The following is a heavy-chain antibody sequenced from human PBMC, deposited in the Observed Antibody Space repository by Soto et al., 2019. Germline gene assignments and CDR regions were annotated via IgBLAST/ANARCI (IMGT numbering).Heavy chain of an antibody. Sequence: SETLSLTCTVSGGSISSYYWSWIRQPPGKGLEWIGYIYYSGSTNYNPSLKSRVTISVDTSKNQFSLKLSSVTAADTAVYYCARVVSTPEYYFDYWGQGTPVTVSS. CDR3: ARVVSTPEYYFDY. CDR1: GGSISSYY. CDR2: IYYSGST. J-gene: IGHJ4*02. V-gene: IGHV4-59*01. D-gene: IGHD1-1*01.